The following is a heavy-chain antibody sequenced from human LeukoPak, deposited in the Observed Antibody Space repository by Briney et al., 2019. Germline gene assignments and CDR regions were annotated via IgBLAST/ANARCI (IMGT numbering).Heavy chain of an antibody. J-gene: IGHJ6*03. D-gene: IGHD2-8*01. CDR2: IYHSGST. CDR1: GGSISSSNW. CDR3: ARARAYGYYYYYYMDV. Sequence: SETLSLTCAVSGGSISSSNWWSWVRQPPGKGLAWSGEIYHSGSTNYNPSLKSRVTISVDTSKNQFSLKLSSVTAADTAVYYCARARAYGYYYYYYMDVWGKGTTVTVSS. V-gene: IGHV4-4*02.